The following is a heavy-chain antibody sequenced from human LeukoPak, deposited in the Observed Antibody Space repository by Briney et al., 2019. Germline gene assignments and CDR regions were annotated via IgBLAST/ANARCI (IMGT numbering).Heavy chain of an antibody. D-gene: IGHD6-13*01. CDR1: GFTFSSYG. CDR3: AKVLYSSSWYSSTGNDAFDI. CDR2: ISYDGSNK. J-gene: IGHJ3*02. Sequence: GGSLRLSCAASGFTFSSYGMHWVRQAPGKGLEWVAVISYDGSNKYYADSVKGRFTISRDNSKNTLYLQMNSLRAEDTAVYYCAKVLYSSSWYSSTGNDAFDIWGQGTMVTVSS. V-gene: IGHV3-30*18.